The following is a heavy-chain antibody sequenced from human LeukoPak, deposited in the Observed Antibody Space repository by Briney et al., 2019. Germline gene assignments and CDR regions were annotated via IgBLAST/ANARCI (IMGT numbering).Heavy chain of an antibody. V-gene: IGHV3-23*01. Sequence: GGSLSLSCAASGFTFSSDAMSWVRQAPGKGLEWVSIISGSGGRTFYADSVKGRFTIYRDNSKNMLDLQMNSLRAEDTAVYYCAKDSYFWSGFDYWGQGTLVTVSS. CDR1: GFTFSSDA. J-gene: IGHJ4*02. CDR3: AKDSYFWSGFDY. CDR2: ISGSGGRT. D-gene: IGHD3-3*01.